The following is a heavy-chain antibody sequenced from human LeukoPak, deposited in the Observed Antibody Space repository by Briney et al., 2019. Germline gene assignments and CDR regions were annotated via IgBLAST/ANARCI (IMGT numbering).Heavy chain of an antibody. J-gene: IGHJ6*02. CDR1: GFTFSGHS. CDR3: ARVGDWSNYFGMDA. CDR2: IFGNGVKT. Sequence: SGGSLRLSCVASGFTFSGHSMTWVRQTPGKGLEWVSVIFGNGVKTYYADSLKGRFTISRDNSKSTLYLQMNSLRADDTAVYYCARVGDWSNYFGMDAWGQGTTVSVSS. V-gene: IGHV3-23*01. D-gene: IGHD3-16*01.